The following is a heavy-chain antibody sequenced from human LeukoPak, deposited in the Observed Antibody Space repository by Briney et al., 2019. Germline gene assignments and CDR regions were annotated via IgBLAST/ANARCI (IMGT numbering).Heavy chain of an antibody. Sequence: GGSLRLSCAASGFTFSSHWMHWVCQAPGRGLVWVTRINSDGSSTSYADSVKGRFTISRDNAKSTLYLQMNSLRAEDTAVYYCARDGVPDGMDYYYGLDVWGQGTTVTVS. CDR2: INSDGSST. V-gene: IGHV3-74*01. CDR3: ARDGVPDGMDYYYGLDV. CDR1: GFTFSSHW. J-gene: IGHJ6*02. D-gene: IGHD2-2*01.